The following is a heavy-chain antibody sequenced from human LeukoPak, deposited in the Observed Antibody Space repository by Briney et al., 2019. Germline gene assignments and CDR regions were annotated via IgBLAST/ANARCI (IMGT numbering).Heavy chain of an antibody. J-gene: IGHJ4*02. CDR1: GFTFSSYE. V-gene: IGHV3-48*03. Sequence: PGGSLRLSCAASGFTFSSYEMNWVRQAPGKGLEWVSYISSSGSAIYYADSVKGRFTISRDNAKNSLYLQMNSLRAENTALYYCARGRTTGIDYWGQGSLVTVSS. D-gene: IGHD4-17*01. CDR3: ARGRTTGIDY. CDR2: ISSSGSAI.